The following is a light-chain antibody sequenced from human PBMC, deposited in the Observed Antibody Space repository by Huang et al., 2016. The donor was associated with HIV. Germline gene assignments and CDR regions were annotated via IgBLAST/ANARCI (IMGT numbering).Light chain of an antibody. Sequence: EIVMTQSPATLSVSPGQSVTLSCRANRSVSTNLAWYQQRHGQAPRLLIYGSSNRAPCIPARFSGSGSGTDFSLTISSLQSEDFALYYCHQYNNWLLSFGGGTRV. V-gene: IGKV3-15*01. CDR1: RSVSTN. CDR2: GSS. CDR3: HQYNNWLLS. J-gene: IGKJ4*01.